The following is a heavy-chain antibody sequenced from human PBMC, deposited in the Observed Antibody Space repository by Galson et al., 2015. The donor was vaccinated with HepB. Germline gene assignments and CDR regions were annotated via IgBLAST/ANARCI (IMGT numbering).Heavy chain of an antibody. CDR2: IFPDDSNT. CDR3: AANRAGSAFDY. Sequence: QSGAEVTKPGESLKISCKGFGNRFSTYWIAWVRQMPGKGMESMGIIFPDDSNTRYNPSFQGQVTIPADKSINSVYLQWNSLEASDTAMYYCAANRAGSAFDYWGQGTLVTVSS. J-gene: IGHJ4*02. D-gene: IGHD6-19*01. V-gene: IGHV5-51*01. CDR1: GNRFSTYW.